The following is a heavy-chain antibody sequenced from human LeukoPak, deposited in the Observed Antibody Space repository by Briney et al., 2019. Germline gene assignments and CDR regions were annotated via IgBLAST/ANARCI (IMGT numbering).Heavy chain of an antibody. CDR2: MNPNSGNT. J-gene: IGHJ4*02. Sequence: ASVKVSCTASGYTFTSYDINWVRQATGQGLEWMGWMNPNSGNTGYAQKFQGRVTMTRNTSISTAYMELSSLRSEDTAVYYCAVYSSGYGLFDYWGQGTLVTVSS. D-gene: IGHD6-19*01. V-gene: IGHV1-8*01. CDR3: AVYSSGYGLFDY. CDR1: GYTFTSYD.